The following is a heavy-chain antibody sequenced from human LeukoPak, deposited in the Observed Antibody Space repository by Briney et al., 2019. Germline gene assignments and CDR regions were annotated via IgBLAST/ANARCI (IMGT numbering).Heavy chain of an antibody. D-gene: IGHD6-19*01. J-gene: IGHJ4*02. V-gene: IGHV3-7*05. CDR1: GFTFRNFW. Sequence: GGSLRLSCAASGFTFRNFWMTWVRQAPGKGLEWVAIIKQDGSQKYYVDSVKGRFTISRDNARNSLYLQMNSLRAEDTAVYWAVAGTTYWGQGTLVTVSS. CDR2: IKQDGSQK. CDR3: VAGTTY.